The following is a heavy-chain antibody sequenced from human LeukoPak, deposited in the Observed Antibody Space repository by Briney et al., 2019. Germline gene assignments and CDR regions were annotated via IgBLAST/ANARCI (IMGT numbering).Heavy chain of an antibody. D-gene: IGHD3-9*01. V-gene: IGHV3-74*01. CDR2: INSDGSST. J-gene: IGHJ4*02. Sequence: GGSLRLSCAASGFTFSNYAMAWVRQAPGKGLVWVSRINSDGSSTSYADSVKGRFTISRDNAKNTLYLQMNSLRAEDTAVYYCAGAGLLTGYYNFDYWGQGTLVTVSS. CDR1: GFTFSNYA. CDR3: AGAGLLTGYYNFDY.